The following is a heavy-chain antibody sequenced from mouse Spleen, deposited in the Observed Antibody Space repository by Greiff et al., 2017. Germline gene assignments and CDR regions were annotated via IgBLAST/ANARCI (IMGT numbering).Heavy chain of an antibody. CDR1: GFTFSDYE. J-gene: IGHJ2*01. CDR2: ISSGSSTI. CDR3: ARAGGYHYFDY. Sequence: EVHLVESGGGLVKPGGSLKLSCAASGFTFSDYEMHWVRQAPERGLEWVAYISSGSSTIYYADTVKGRFTISRDNAKNTLFLQMTSLRSEDTAMYYCARAGGYHYFDYWGQGTTLTVSS. D-gene: IGHD2-14*01. V-gene: IGHV5-17*01.